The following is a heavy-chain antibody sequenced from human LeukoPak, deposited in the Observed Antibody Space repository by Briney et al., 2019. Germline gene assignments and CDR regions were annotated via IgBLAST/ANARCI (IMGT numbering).Heavy chain of an antibody. Sequence: QSGGSLRLSCAASGFTFSSYAMSWFRQAPGKGLEWVSAISGSGGSTYYADSVKGRFTISRDNSKNTLCLQMNSLRAEDTAVYYCAKDTVAVTYYYYYGMDVWGQGTTVTVSS. D-gene: IGHD6-19*01. CDR2: ISGSGGST. V-gene: IGHV3-23*01. CDR1: GFTFSSYA. CDR3: AKDTVAVTYYYYYGMDV. J-gene: IGHJ6*02.